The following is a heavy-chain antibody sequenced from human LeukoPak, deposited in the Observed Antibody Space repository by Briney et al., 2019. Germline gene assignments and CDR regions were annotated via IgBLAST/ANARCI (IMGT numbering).Heavy chain of an antibody. D-gene: IGHD3-22*01. CDR1: GYTFTSYY. V-gene: IGHV1-46*01. J-gene: IGHJ4*02. CDR3: ARDSRSYYYDSSGYYYFDY. Sequence: ASVKVSCKASGYTFTSYYMHWVRQAPGQGLEWMGIINPSGGSTSYAQKFQGRVTMTRDMSTSTVYMELSSLRSEDTAVYYCARDSRSYYYDSSGYYYFDYWGQGTLVTVSS. CDR2: INPSGGST.